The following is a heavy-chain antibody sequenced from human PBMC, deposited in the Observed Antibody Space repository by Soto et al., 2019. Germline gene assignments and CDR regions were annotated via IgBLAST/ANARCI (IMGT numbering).Heavy chain of an antibody. D-gene: IGHD3-10*01. CDR3: AKVGEAMVRGTDYGMDV. CDR1: GFTFSSYG. CDR2: ISYDGSNK. Sequence: QVQLVESGGGVVQPGRSLRLSCAASGFTFSSYGMHWVRQAPGKGLEWVAVISYDGSNKYYADSVKGRFTISRDNSKNSLYLQMNSLVAEDTAVYYCAKVGEAMVRGTDYGMDVWGQGTTVTVSS. V-gene: IGHV3-30*18. J-gene: IGHJ6*02.